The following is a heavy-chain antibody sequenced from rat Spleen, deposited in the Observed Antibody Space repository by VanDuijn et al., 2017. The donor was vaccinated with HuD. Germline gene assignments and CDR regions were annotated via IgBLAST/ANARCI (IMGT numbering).Heavy chain of an antibody. CDR2: ITPDGSTT. CDR1: GFSFSSNW. D-gene: IGHD5-1*01. CDR3: TAGGLGARNWFAY. V-gene: IGHV5-35*01. J-gene: IGHJ3*01. Sequence: EVQLVASGGGLVQPGSPLKLSCAASGFSFSSNWLNWIRQAPGKGLEWVASITPDGSTTYYPDTVKGRFVISKDNAENTGYLQMNRLRSEDTAMYYCTAGGLGARNWFAYWGQGTLVTVSS.